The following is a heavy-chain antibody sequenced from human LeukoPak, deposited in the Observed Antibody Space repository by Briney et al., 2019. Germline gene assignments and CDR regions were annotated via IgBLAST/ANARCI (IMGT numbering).Heavy chain of an antibody. J-gene: IGHJ5*02. CDR2: ISSSGSTI. Sequence: PGGSLRLSCAASGFTFSSYEMNWVRQAPGKGLEWVSYISSSGSTIYYADSVKGRFTISRDNAKNPLYLQMNSLRAEDTAVYYCARSSYGGKGAGDNWLDPWGQGTLVTVSS. D-gene: IGHD4-23*01. CDR3: ARSSYGGKGAGDNWLDP. V-gene: IGHV3-48*03. CDR1: GFTFSSYE.